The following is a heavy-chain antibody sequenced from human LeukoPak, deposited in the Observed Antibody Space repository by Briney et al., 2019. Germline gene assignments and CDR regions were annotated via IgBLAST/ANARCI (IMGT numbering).Heavy chain of an antibody. D-gene: IGHD6-13*01. CDR1: GFTFSSYS. CDR3: ARGIAGSFDY. CDR2: ISSSSSYI. Sequence: GGSLRLSCAASGFTFSSYSMNCVRQAPGKGLEWVSSISSSSSYIYYADSVEGRFTISRDNAKNSLYLQMNSLRAEDTAVYYCARGIAGSFDYWGQGTLVTVSS. V-gene: IGHV3-21*01. J-gene: IGHJ4*02.